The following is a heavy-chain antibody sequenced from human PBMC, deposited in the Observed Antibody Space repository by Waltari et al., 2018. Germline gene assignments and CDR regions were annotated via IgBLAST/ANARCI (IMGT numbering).Heavy chain of an antibody. V-gene: IGHV4-34*01. Sequence: QVQLQQWGAGLLKPSETLSLTCAVSGGSFSVYYWSWIRQPPGKGLEWIGEINRSGSTNYNPSLKSRVTISLDTSKNHFSLKLSSVTAADTAVYYCARADRGPRSGSSATPAWGPWGQGTLVTVSS. J-gene: IGHJ5*02. CDR1: GGSFSVYY. CDR3: ARADRGPRSGSSATPAWGP. CDR2: INRSGST. D-gene: IGHD1-26*01.